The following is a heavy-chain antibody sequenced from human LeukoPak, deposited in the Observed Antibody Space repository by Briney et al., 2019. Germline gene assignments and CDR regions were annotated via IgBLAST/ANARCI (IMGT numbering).Heavy chain of an antibody. CDR3: ASSSSSWNDAFDI. CDR1: GYTFTSYG. Sequence: GASVKVSCKASGYTFTSYGISWVRQAPGQGLEWMGWISAYNGNTNYAQKLQGRVTMTTDTSTCTAYMELRSLRSDDTAVYYCASSSSSWNDAFDIWGQGTMVTVSS. V-gene: IGHV1-18*01. CDR2: ISAYNGNT. D-gene: IGHD6-13*01. J-gene: IGHJ3*02.